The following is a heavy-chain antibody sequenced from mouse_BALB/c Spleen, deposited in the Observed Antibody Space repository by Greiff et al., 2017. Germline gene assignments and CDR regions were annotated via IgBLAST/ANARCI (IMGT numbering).Heavy chain of an antibody. Sequence: EVQLQQSGTVLARPGASVKMSCKASGYSFTSYWMHWVKQRPGQGLEWIGAIYPGNSDTSYNQKFKGKAKLTAVTSASTAYMELSSLTNEDSAVYYCTRHYDGYYYFDYWGQGTTLTVSS. D-gene: IGHD2-3*01. J-gene: IGHJ2*01. CDR1: GYSFTSYW. CDR3: TRHYDGYYYFDY. CDR2: IYPGNSDT. V-gene: IGHV1-5*01.